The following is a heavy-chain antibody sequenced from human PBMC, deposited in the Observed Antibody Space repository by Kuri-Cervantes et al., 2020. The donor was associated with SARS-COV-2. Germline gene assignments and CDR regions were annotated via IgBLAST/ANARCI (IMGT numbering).Heavy chain of an antibody. CDR2: IYYSGST. CDR3: ARVIAAAGREGY. D-gene: IGHD6-13*01. V-gene: IGHV4-39*01. Sequence: SETLSLTCTVSGGSISSSSYYWGWIRQPPGKGLEWIGSIYYSGSTYYNPSLKSRVTISVDTSKNQFSLKLSSVTAADTAVYYCARVIAAAGREGYRGQGTLVTVSS. CDR1: GGSISSSSYY. J-gene: IGHJ4*02.